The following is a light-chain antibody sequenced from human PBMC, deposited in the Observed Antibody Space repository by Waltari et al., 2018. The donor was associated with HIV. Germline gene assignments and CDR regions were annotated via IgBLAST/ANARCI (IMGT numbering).Light chain of an antibody. J-gene: IGKJ4*01. CDR3: QQSYSTLVT. V-gene: IGKV1-39*01. CDR1: QSISNY. CDR2: SVF. Sequence: DIQMTQSPYSLSASVGDRVIITCRANQSISNYLNWYQQKPVRAPNLLIYSVFNLQSGVPSRFSGSGSGTDFSLTIISLQPEDFATYYCQQSYSTLVTFGGGTKVEIK.